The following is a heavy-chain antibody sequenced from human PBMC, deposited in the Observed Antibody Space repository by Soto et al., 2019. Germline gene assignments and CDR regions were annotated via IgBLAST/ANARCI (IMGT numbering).Heavy chain of an antibody. D-gene: IGHD3-3*01. CDR3: ASTSYYDFWSGIMGDYYYGMDV. J-gene: IGHJ6*02. V-gene: IGHV4-34*01. CDR1: GGSFSGYY. CDR2: INHSGST. Sequence: PSETLSLTCAVYGGSFSGYYWSWIRQPPGKGLEWIGEINHSGSTNYNPSLKSRVTISVDTSKNQFSLKLSSVTAADTAVYYCASTSYYDFWSGIMGDYYYGMDVWGQGTTVTV.